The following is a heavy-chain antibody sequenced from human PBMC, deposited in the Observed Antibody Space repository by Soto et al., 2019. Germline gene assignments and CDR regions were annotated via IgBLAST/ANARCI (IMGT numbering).Heavy chain of an antibody. V-gene: IGHV1-18*04. D-gene: IGHD3-3*01. J-gene: IGHJ5*01. Sequence: GASVKVSCKASGYTFAHYGISWVRQAPGQGLEWMGWISGNNGATNYAPKMQGRVTMTIDTSTDTAYMDLRSLTSDDTAVYFCARDLEYFRVLGNWFDSWGQGTLVTVSS. CDR2: ISGNNGAT. CDR1: GYTFAHYG. CDR3: ARDLEYFRVLGNWFDS.